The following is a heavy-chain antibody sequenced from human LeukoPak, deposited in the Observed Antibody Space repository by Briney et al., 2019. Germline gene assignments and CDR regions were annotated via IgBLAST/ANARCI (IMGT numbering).Heavy chain of an antibody. CDR3: ARDRGYSGYDLIDY. CDR2: ISYDGSNK. D-gene: IGHD5-12*01. Sequence: GRSPRLSCAVSGFTSSSYAMHRVRQAPGKGLEWVEVISYDGSNKYYADSVKGRFTISRDNSKNTLYLQMNSLRAEDTAVYYCARDRGYSGYDLIDYWGQGTLVTVSS. J-gene: IGHJ4*02. V-gene: IGHV3-30-3*01. CDR1: GFTSSSYA.